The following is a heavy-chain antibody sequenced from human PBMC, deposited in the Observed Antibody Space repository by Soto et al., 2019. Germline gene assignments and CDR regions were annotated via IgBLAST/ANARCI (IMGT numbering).Heavy chain of an antibody. CDR3: ARARVRGASPDYDF. D-gene: IGHD3-3*01. Sequence: PSETLSLTCSVSGGYVHSYYWSWLRQSPGRGLEWIAYIYYTGSTKYNPSLKSRATISLDTSKNEVYLKMTSVTAADTAVYYCARARVRGASPDYDFWGQGTQVTVSS. CDR2: IYYTGST. CDR1: GGYVHSYY. V-gene: IGHV4-59*02. J-gene: IGHJ4*02.